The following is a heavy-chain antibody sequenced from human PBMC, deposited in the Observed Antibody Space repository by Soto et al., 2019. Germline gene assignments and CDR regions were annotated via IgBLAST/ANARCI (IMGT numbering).Heavy chain of an antibody. Sequence: ASVKVSCKASGYTFTSTWMHWVRQAPGQGLEWMGIINPYGGAATYAEKFQGRVTMTRDTSTATDYMELNSLRAEDTAVYYCARDTYYYDSSGYAAPIDYWGQGTLVTVSS. CDR1: GYTFTSTW. CDR3: ARDTYYYDSSGYAAPIDY. D-gene: IGHD3-22*01. V-gene: IGHV1-46*01. J-gene: IGHJ4*02. CDR2: INPYGGAA.